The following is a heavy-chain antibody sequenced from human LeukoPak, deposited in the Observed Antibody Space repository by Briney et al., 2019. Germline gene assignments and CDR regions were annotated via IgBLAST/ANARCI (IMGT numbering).Heavy chain of an antibody. CDR1: GGTFSSYA. CDR2: IIPILGTA. D-gene: IGHD3-22*01. V-gene: IGHV1-69*11. CDR3: ARGDSSGYYLHDAFDI. Sequence: GASVKVSCKASGGTFSSYAISWVRQAPGQGLEWMGRIIPILGTANYAQKFQGRVTITADESTSTAYMELSSLRSEDTAVYYCARGDSSGYYLHDAFDIWGQGTMVTVSS. J-gene: IGHJ3*02.